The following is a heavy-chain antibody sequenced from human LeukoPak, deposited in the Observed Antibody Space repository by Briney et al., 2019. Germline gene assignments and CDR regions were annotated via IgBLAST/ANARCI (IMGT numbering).Heavy chain of an antibody. V-gene: IGHV3-48*01. CDR2: ISSSSTI. J-gene: IGHJ3*02. CDR3: ARDRTYDDAFDI. D-gene: IGHD1-1*01. CDR1: GFTFSSYS. Sequence: GGSLRLSCAASGFTFSSYSMNWVRQAPGKGLEWVSYISSSSTIYYADSVKGRFTISRDNAKNSLYLQMNSLRAEDTAVYYCARDRTYDDAFDIWGQGTMVTVSS.